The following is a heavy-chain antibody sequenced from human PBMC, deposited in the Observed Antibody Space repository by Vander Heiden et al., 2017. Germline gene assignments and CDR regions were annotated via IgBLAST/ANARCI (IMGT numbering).Heavy chain of an antibody. CDR3: LGDSSGYSYFDY. D-gene: IGHD3-22*01. CDR2: IYTSGNT. Sequence: QVQLQESGPGLVKPSETLSITCKGWGGAIRSYYGSWNRHPAGKGLEWIGRIYTSGNTNYNPSLKSRVTMSVDTSKNQFSLKLSSVTAADTAVYYCLGDSSGYSYFDYWGQGTLVTVSS. J-gene: IGHJ4*02. V-gene: IGHV4-4*07. CDR1: GGAIRSYY.